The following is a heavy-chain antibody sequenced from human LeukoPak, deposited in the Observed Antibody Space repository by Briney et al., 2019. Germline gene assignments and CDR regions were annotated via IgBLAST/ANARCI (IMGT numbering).Heavy chain of an antibody. CDR2: ISAYNGNT. D-gene: IGHD2-2*01. J-gene: IGHJ6*02. Sequence: ASVKVSCKASGYTFTSYGISWVRQAPGQGLEWMGWISAYNGNTNYAQKLQGRVTMTTDTSTSTAYMELRSLRSDDTAVYYCARDPRATTSDYYYGMDVWGQGTTVTVS. CDR3: ARDPRATTSDYYYGMDV. V-gene: IGHV1-18*01. CDR1: GYTFTSYG.